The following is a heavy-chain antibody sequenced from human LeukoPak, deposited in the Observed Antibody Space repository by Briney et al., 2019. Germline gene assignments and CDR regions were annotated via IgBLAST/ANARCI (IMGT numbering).Heavy chain of an antibody. CDR3: ARGSPDGYSSGWYVYYYYYMDV. CDR1: GYTFTSYD. Sequence: ASVKVSCKASGYTFTSYDINWVRQATGQGLEWMGWVNPNSGNTGYAQKFQGRVTITRNTSISTAYMELSSLRSEDTAVYYCARGSPDGYSSGWYVYYYYYMDVWGKGTTVTVSS. J-gene: IGHJ6*03. CDR2: VNPNSGNT. V-gene: IGHV1-8*03. D-gene: IGHD6-19*01.